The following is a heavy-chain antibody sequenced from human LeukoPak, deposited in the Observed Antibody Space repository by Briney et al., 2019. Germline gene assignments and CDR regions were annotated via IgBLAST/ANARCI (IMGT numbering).Heavy chain of an antibody. CDR3: ARGRRSRSSTSCYTGRWFDP. D-gene: IGHD2-2*02. Sequence: SETLSLTCAVYGGSFSGYYWSWSRQRPGKGLEWVGEMNHSGSTNYNPSLKSRVTISVDTSKNQFSLKLSSVTAADTAVYYRARGRRSRSSTSCYTGRWFDPWGQGTLVTVSS. CDR1: GGSFSGYY. V-gene: IGHV4-34*01. CDR2: MNHSGST. J-gene: IGHJ5*02.